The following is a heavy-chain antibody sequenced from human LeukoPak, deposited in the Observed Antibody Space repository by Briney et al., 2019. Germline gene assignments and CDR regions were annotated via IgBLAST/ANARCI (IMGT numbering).Heavy chain of an antibody. CDR2: IYYSGST. CDR3: ARDVGAVAGFDY. CDR1: GGSISSYY. D-gene: IGHD6-19*01. V-gene: IGHV4-59*01. Sequence: SEPLSLTCTVSGGSISSYYWSWIRQPPGKGLEWIGYIYYSGSTNYNPSLKSRVTISVDTSKNQFSLKLSSVTAADTAVYYCARDVGAVAGFDYWGQGTLVTVSS. J-gene: IGHJ4*02.